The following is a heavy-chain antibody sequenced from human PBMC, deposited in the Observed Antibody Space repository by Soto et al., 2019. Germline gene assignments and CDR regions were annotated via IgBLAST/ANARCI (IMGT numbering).Heavy chain of an antibody. CDR2: ISGSGGSS. V-gene: IGHV3-23*01. Sequence: PGGSLRLSCAASGFTFSSYAMSWVRQAPGKGLEWVSVISGSGGSSYYAASVKGRFTISRDNSKNTVYLQMNGLRAEDTGVYYCVRDFRGPVSGSELDYWGQGILVTVSS. CDR1: GFTFSSYA. J-gene: IGHJ4*02. CDR3: VRDFRGPVSGSELDY. D-gene: IGHD6-19*01.